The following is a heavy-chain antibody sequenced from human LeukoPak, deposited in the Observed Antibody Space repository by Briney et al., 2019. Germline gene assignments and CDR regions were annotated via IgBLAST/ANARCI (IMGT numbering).Heavy chain of an antibody. V-gene: IGHV3-21*01. CDR2: ISSSSSYI. D-gene: IGHD6-13*01. J-gene: IGHJ4*02. CDR1: GFTFSSYS. Sequence: PGGPLRLSCAASGFTFSSYSMNWVRQAPGKGLEWVSSISSSSSYIYYADSVKGRFTISRDNAKNSLYPQMNSLRAEDTAVYYCARGAAAGTVYWGQGTLVTVSS. CDR3: ARGAAAGTVY.